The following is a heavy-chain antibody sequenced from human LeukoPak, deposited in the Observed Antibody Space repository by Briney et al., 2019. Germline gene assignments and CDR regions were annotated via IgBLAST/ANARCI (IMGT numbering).Heavy chain of an antibody. J-gene: IGHJ5*02. D-gene: IGHD3-10*01. CDR2: IHYDGTNE. CDR1: GFTFSSYG. Sequence: GGSLRLSCAASGFTFSSYGMHWVRQAPGKGLEWVAFIHYDGTNEYYADSVKGRFTISRDNFKNTLSLQMNGRRVEDTALYYCVNSGFDPWGQGTLVTVSS. V-gene: IGHV3-30*02. CDR3: VNSGFDP.